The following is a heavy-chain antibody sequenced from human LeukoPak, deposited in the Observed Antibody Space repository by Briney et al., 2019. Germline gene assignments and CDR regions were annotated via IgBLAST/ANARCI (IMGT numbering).Heavy chain of an antibody. D-gene: IGHD2-2*01. Sequence: ASLRVSCKASGYTFTSDGISWVRQAPGQGLEWMGWISAYNGNTNYAQKLQGRVTMTTDTSTSTAYMELRSLRSDDTAVYYCARDGLGCSSTSCPFDYWGQGTLVTVSS. CDR1: GYTFTSDG. V-gene: IGHV1-18*01. CDR3: ARDGLGCSSTSCPFDY. J-gene: IGHJ4*02. CDR2: ISAYNGNT.